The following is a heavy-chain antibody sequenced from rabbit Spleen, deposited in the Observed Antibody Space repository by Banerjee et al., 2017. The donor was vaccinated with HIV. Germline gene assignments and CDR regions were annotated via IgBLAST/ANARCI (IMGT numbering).Heavy chain of an antibody. J-gene: IGHJ3*01. CDR1: GFSLSSEYY. Sequence: QSLEESGGDLVKPGASLTLTCTASGFSLSSEYYMCWVRQAPGKGPEWIGCIATGTSGSTYYATWAKGRFTISKTASTTVTLKMASLTAADTATYFCARGSSSWTRLDLWGPGTLVTVS. CDR3: ARGSSSWTRLDL. V-gene: IGHV1S40*01. D-gene: IGHD4-2*01. CDR2: IATGTSGST.